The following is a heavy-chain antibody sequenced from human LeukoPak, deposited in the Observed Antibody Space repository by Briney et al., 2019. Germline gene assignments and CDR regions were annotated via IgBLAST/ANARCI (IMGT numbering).Heavy chain of an antibody. V-gene: IGHV3-33*03. D-gene: IGHD3-3*01. CDR3: ATDRGWRTSGYYLYYFEY. J-gene: IGHJ4*02. CDR2: IWYDGSNK. Sequence: GGSLRLSCAASGFTFSNYGMHWVRQAPDKGLEWVAVIWYDGSNKYYADSVKGRFTISRDNTMNSLYLQMSSLRAEDTAVYYCATDRGWRTSGYYLYYFEYWGQGTLVTYSS. CDR1: GFTFSNYG.